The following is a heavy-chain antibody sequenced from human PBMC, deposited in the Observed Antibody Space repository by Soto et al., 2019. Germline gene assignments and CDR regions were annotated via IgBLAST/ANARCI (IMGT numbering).Heavy chain of an antibody. V-gene: IGHV1-24*01. CDR1: EYTLTELS. CDR3: ATSFRGAYFADWFDP. D-gene: IGHD1-26*01. CDR2: FDPEDGET. Sequence: ASVKVSCKVSEYTLTELSIHWVRQAPGKGLEWMGGFDPEDGETIYAPKFQGRVTMTEDTSTDTAYMELSSLRPEDTAVYYCATSFRGAYFADWFDPWGQGTLVTVSS. J-gene: IGHJ5*02.